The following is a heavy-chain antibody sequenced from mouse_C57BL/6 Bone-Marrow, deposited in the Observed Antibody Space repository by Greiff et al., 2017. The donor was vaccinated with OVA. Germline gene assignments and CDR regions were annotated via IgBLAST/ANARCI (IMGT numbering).Heavy chain of an antibody. D-gene: IGHD1-1*01. J-gene: IGHJ4*01. CDR1: GFTFSDYG. CDR2: ISSGSSTI. V-gene: IGHV5-17*01. CDR3: ARGLRSFMDY. Sequence: EVMLVESGGGLVKPGGSLKLSCAASGFTFSDYGMHWVRQAPEKGLEWVAYISSGSSTIYYADTVKGRFTISRDNAKNTLFLQMTSLRSEDTAMYYCARGLRSFMDYWGQGTSVTVSS.